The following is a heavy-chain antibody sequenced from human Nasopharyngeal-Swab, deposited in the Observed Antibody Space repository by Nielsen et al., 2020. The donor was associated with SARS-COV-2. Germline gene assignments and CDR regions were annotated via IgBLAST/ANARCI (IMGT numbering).Heavy chain of an antibody. V-gene: IGHV1-69*13. J-gene: IGHJ6*03. CDR3: ARGSETHDYSNYVFNVYYYYMDV. D-gene: IGHD4-11*01. CDR1: GGTFSSYA. CDR2: IIPIFGTA. Sequence: SVKVSCKASGGTFSSYAISWVRQAPGQGLEWMGGIIPIFGTANYAQKFQGRVTITADESTSTAYMEPSSLRSEDTAVYYCARGSETHDYSNYVFNVYYYYMDVWGKGTTVTVSS.